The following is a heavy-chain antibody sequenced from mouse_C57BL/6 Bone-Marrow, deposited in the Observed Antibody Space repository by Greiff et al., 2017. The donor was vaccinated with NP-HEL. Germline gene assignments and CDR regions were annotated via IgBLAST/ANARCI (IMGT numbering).Heavy chain of an antibody. Sequence: QVQLQQSGAELVRPGASVTLSPPSSFSPFPSSSLPFFTHTPFHGLEWIGAIDPETGGTAYNQKFKGKAILTADKSSSTAYMELRSLTSEDSAVYYCTRFGEISFAYWGQGTLVTVSA. CDR1: FSPFPSSS. V-gene: IGHV1-15*01. D-gene: IGHD3-1*01. CDR2: IDPETGGT. J-gene: IGHJ3*01. CDR3: TRFGEISFAY.